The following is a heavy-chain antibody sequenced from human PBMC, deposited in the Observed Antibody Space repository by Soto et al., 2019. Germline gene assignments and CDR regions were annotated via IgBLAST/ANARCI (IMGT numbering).Heavy chain of an antibody. CDR1: GFTFSGYC. J-gene: IGHJ4*02. CDR3: AKDSGGAVLLWFGELSYFDY. D-gene: IGHD3-10*01. CDR2: ISYDGSNK. V-gene: IGHV3-30*18. Sequence: GGSLRLSCAASGFTFSGYCMHWVRQAPGKGLEWVAVISYDGSNKYYADSVKGRFTISRDNSKSTLYLQMNSLRAEDTAVYYCAKDSGGAVLLWFGELSYFDYWGQGTLVTVSS.